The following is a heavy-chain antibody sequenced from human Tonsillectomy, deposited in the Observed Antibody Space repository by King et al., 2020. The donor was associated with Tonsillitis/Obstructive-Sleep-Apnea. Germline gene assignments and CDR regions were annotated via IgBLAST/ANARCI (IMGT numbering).Heavy chain of an antibody. D-gene: IGHD2-8*01. CDR2: INPNSGDT. Sequence: QLVQSGAEVKKSGASVKVSCKASGYTFVGYYMHWVRQAPGQGLEWMGWINPNSGDTNYAQKFQGRVTMTRDTSISTAYMELSRLRSDDTAVYYCARGGYCTHGVCYRRDSYYYGMDVWGQGTTVTVSS. V-gene: IGHV1-2*02. CDR1: GYTFVGYY. CDR3: ARGGYCTHGVCYRRDSYYYGMDV. J-gene: IGHJ6*02.